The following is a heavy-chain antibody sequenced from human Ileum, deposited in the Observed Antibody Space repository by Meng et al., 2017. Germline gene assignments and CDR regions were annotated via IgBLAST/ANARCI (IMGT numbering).Heavy chain of an antibody. CDR3: ARGRGLRLGELSLVCDN. V-gene: IGHV1-8*01. CDR2: MNPNTGNT. Sequence: LGESGPEVKKPGASGKVSGKASGYNFTSYDTNWVRQATGQGLEWMGWMNPNTGNTGYAQKFQGRVTMTRNTSISTAYMELSSLRSEDTAVYYCARGRGLRLGELSLVCDNWGQGTLVTVSS. D-gene: IGHD3-16*02. J-gene: IGHJ4*02. CDR1: GYNFTSYD.